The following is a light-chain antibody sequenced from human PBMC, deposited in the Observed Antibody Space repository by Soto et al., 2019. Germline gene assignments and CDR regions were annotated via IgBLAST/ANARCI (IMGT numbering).Light chain of an antibody. CDR2: KAS. J-gene: IGKJ1*01. CDR1: QTISSW. V-gene: IGKV1-5*03. Sequence: DIQMTQSPSTLSGSVGDRVTITCRASQTISSWLAWYQQKPGKAPKLLIYKASTLKSGVPSRFSGSGSGTAFTLTISSLQPDDCATYYCQHYNSYSEAFGQGTNVELK. CDR3: QHYNSYSEA.